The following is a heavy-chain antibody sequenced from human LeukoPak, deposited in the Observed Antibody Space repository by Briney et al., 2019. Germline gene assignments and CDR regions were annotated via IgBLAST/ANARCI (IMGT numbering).Heavy chain of an antibody. CDR2: ISGSGSST. CDR1: GFTFSSYA. D-gene: IGHD6-19*01. J-gene: IGHJ5*02. Sequence: GGSLRLSRAASGFTFSSYAMSWVRQAPGKGLEWLSSISGSGSSTYYADSVKGRFTISRGNSKNTLYLQMNSLRAEDTAVYYCAKDTVAVAALFDPWGQGTLVTVSS. V-gene: IGHV3-23*01. CDR3: AKDTVAVAALFDP.